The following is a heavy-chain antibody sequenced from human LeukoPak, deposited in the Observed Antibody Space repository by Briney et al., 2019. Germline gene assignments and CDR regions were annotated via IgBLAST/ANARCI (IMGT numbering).Heavy chain of an antibody. CDR2: IYYSGST. J-gene: IGHJ4*02. Sequence: PSETLSLTCTVSGGSISSSSYYWGWIRQPPGKGLEWIGSIYYSGSTYYNPSLKSRVTISVDTSKNQFSLKLSSVTAADTAVYYCASLPRITIFGVVHWGQGTLVTVSS. CDR1: GGSISSSSYY. CDR3: ASLPRITIFGVVH. V-gene: IGHV4-39*01. D-gene: IGHD3-3*01.